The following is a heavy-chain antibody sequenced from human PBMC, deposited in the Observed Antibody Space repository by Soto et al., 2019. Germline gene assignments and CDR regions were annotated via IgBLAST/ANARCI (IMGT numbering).Heavy chain of an antibody. J-gene: IGHJ3*02. D-gene: IGHD3-22*01. Sequence: QPGGSLRLCCAASGFTVSSNYMSWVRQAPGKGLEWVSVIYSGGSTYYADSVKGRFTISRDNSKNTLYLQMNSLRAEDTAVYYCARGYYYDSSEEIWGQGTMVTVSS. CDR2: IYSGGST. V-gene: IGHV3-53*01. CDR3: ARGYYYDSSEEI. CDR1: GFTVSSNY.